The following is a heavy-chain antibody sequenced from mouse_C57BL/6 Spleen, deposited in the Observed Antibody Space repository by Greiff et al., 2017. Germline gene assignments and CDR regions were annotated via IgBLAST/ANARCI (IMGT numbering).Heavy chain of an antibody. CDR1: GYTFTSYW. CDR3: ARYRRGDAMDY. J-gene: IGHJ4*01. CDR2: IYPGSGST. V-gene: IGHV1-55*01. Sequence: QVQLQQPGAELVKPGASVKMSCKASGYTFTSYWINWVKQRPGHGLEWIGDIYPGSGSTNYNEKFKSKATLTVDTSSSTAYMQLSSLTSEDSAVYYCARYRRGDAMDYWGQGTSVTVSS.